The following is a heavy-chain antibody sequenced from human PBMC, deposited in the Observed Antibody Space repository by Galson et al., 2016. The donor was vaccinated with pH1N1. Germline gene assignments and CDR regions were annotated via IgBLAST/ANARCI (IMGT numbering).Heavy chain of an antibody. J-gene: IGHJ6*02. CDR2: ISVYNGNT. CDR1: GYTFTSYG. D-gene: IGHD1-26*01. V-gene: IGHV1-18*04. Sequence: CKASGYTFTSYGISWVRQAPGQGLEWMGWISVYNGNTNYAQKLQGRVTMTTDTSTSTAYMELRSLRSDDTAVYYCARDGESMRGSYFNYYYGMDVWGQGTTVTVSS. CDR3: ARDGESMRGSYFNYYYGMDV.